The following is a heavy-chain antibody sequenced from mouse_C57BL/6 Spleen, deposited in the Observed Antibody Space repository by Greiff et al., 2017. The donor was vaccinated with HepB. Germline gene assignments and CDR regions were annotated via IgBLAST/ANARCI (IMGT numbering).Heavy chain of an antibody. Sequence: VQLQQSGAELAKPGASVKLSCKASGYTFTSYWMHWVKQRPGQGLEWIGYINPSSGYTKYNQKFKDKATLTAGKSSSTAYMQLSSLTYEDSAAYYCARCGLLSYYFDYWGQGTTLTVSS. CDR3: ARCGLLSYYFDY. CDR1: GYTFTSYW. D-gene: IGHD2-3*01. J-gene: IGHJ2*01. CDR2: INPSSGYT. V-gene: IGHV1-7*01.